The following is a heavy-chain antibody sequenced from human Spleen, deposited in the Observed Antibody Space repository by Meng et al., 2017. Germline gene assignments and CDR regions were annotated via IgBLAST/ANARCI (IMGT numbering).Heavy chain of an antibody. J-gene: IGHJ4*02. Sequence: SETLSLTCTVSGGPISSYYWSWIRQPPGKGLEWIGYIYYSGTTSYNPSFKSRVTISVDTSKNQFSLKRSSVTAADTAVYYCARMHAGDYDFLTGYYIRGKAFDYWGQGTLVTVSS. CDR2: IYYSGTT. CDR1: GGPISSYY. CDR3: ARMHAGDYDFLTGYYIRGKAFDY. D-gene: IGHD3-9*01. V-gene: IGHV4-59*01.